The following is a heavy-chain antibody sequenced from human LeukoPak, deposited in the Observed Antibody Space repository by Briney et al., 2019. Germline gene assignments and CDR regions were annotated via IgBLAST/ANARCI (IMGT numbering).Heavy chain of an antibody. Sequence: GGSLRLSCAASGFTFSSYSMNWVRQAPGKGLEWVSYISSSSSTIYYADSVKGRFTISRDNAKNSLYLQMNSLRAEDTAVYYCASRKYYFDYWGQGTLVTVPS. CDR1: GFTFSSYS. CDR2: ISSSSSTI. J-gene: IGHJ4*02. V-gene: IGHV3-48*01. CDR3: ASRKYYFDY.